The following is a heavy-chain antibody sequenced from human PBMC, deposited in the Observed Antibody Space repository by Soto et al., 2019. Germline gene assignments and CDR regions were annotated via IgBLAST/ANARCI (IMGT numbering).Heavy chain of an antibody. CDR3: ATDGGLSCGGDCRVDGFDI. V-gene: IGHV4-59*01. CDR1: GGSISSYY. J-gene: IGHJ3*02. Sequence: QVQLQESGPGLVKPSETRSLTCTVSGGSISSYYWNWIRQPPGRGLEWIGYISYSGSTSYNPSLKSRVTISVDTSKNQFSLNLSSVTAADTAVYYCATDGGLSCGGDCRVDGFDIWGQGTMVTVSS. D-gene: IGHD2-21*02. CDR2: ISYSGST.